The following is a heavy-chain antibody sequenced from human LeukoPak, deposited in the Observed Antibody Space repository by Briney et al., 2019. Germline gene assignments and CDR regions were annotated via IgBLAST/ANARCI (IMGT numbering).Heavy chain of an antibody. J-gene: IGHJ4*02. Sequence: GESLKISCKGSGYTLTNYWIGWVRQMPGEGLEWMGIIYPGDSDTRYSPSFQGQVTISADKSISTAYLQWSSLKASDTAMYYCVRRVAYNYAFDFWGQGTLVTVSS. V-gene: IGHV5-51*01. D-gene: IGHD5-18*01. CDR1: GYTLTNYW. CDR3: VRRVAYNYAFDF. CDR2: IYPGDSDT.